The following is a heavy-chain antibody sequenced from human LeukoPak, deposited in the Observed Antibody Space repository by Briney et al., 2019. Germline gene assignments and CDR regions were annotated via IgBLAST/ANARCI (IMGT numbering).Heavy chain of an antibody. J-gene: IGHJ4*02. CDR3: TAAPREPVTWWDY. V-gene: IGHV3-73*01. Sequence: PGGSLRLSCAASGFTFSGSAMHWVRQASGKGLEWVGRIRSKANNYATAYAASVKGRFTISRDDSKNTAYLQMNSLKTEDTAVYYCTAAPREPVTWWDYWDQGTLVTVSS. CDR1: GFTFSGSA. CDR2: IRSKANNYAT. D-gene: IGHD2-15*01.